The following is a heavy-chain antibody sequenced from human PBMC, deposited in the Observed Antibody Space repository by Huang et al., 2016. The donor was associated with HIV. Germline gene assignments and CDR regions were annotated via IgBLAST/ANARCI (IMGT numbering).Heavy chain of an antibody. V-gene: IGHV4-39*01. D-gene: IGHD3-10*01. CDR3: ARLPGSITMIRGVITDPY. J-gene: IGHJ4*02. Sequence: QLQLQESGPGLVKPSETLSLTCTVSGGSIRSDNYYWGWIRQPPGTGLEWIGSIYYSGSTDYNPSLKRRVTITVDTSKKQCSLRMRSVTAADTAVYYCARLPGSITMIRGVITDPYWGQGTLVTVSS. CDR1: GGSIRSDNYY. CDR2: IYYSGST.